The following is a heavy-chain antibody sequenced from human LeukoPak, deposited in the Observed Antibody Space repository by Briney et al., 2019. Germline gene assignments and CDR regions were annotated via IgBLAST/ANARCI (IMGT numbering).Heavy chain of an antibody. CDR1: GCSLRARGEG. J-gene: IGHJ4*02. D-gene: IGHD6-13*01. V-gene: IGHV2-5*02. Sequence: CPTLVKPTQTLTFSCTFFGCSLRARGEGVGWIRLPPGKALEWLSLIYWDDDKRYSPSLKTRLTITKHTSKNQVVLTMTNMDPVDTATYYCAHRPGSWTNYFDYWGQGTLVTVSS. CDR3: AHRPGSWTNYFDY. CDR2: IYWDDDK.